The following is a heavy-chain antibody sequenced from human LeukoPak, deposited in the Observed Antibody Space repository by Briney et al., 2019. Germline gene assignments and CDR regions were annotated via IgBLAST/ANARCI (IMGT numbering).Heavy chain of an antibody. CDR1: GGSISGFH. V-gene: IGHV4-59*01. CDR3: ARNPYYYDSSGLFDI. J-gene: IGHJ3*02. D-gene: IGHD3-22*01. Sequence: SETLSLTCTVSGGSISGFHWSWIRQPPGKGLEWIGSIYYSGSTNYNPSLKSRVTISVDTSRDQFSLKLSSVTAADTAVYYCARNPYYYDSSGLFDIWGQGTMVTVSS. CDR2: IYYSGST.